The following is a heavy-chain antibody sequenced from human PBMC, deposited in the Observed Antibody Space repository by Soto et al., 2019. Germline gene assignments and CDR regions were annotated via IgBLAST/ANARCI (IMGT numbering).Heavy chain of an antibody. Sequence: GGSLRLSCAASGLTFSSYGMHWVRQAPGKGLEWVAVISYDGSNKNYADSVKGRFTISRDNSKNTLYLQMNSLRAEDTAVYYCARDSDILTGPLPSYFDYWGQGTLVTVSS. D-gene: IGHD3-9*01. CDR2: ISYDGSNK. CDR3: ARDSDILTGPLPSYFDY. J-gene: IGHJ4*02. V-gene: IGHV3-30*03. CDR1: GLTFSSYG.